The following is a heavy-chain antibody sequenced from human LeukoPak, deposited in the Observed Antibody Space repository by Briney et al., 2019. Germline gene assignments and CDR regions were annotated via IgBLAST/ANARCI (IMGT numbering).Heavy chain of an antibody. CDR3: ARGRAMVRYFDWLSPPGYYGMDV. CDR1: GYTFTSYG. D-gene: IGHD3-9*01. Sequence: ASVKVSCKASGYTFTSYGISWVRQATGQGLEWMGWMNPNSGNTGYAQKFQGRVTMTRNTSISTAYMELSSLRSEDTAVYYCARGRAMVRYFDWLSPPGYYGMDVWGQGTTVTVSS. J-gene: IGHJ6*02. CDR2: MNPNSGNT. V-gene: IGHV1-8*02.